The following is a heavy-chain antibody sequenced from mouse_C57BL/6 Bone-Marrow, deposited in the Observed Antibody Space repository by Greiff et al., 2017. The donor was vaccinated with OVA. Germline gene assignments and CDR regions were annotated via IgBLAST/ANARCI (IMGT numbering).Heavy chain of an antibody. CDR1: GFNIKDYY. CDR3: TTPYGNYAMDY. D-gene: IGHD2-1*01. V-gene: IGHV14-1*01. CDR2: IDPEDGDT. J-gene: IGHJ4*01. Sequence: EVQLQQSGAELVRPGASVKLSCTASGFNIKDYYMHWVKQRPEQGLEWIGRIDPEDGDTEYAPKFQGKATMTADTSANTAYLQLSSLTSEDTAVYYCTTPYGNYAMDYWGQGTSVTVSS.